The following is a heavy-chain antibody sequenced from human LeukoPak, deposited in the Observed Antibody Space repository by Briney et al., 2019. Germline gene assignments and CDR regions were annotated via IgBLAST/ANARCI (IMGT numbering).Heavy chain of an antibody. V-gene: IGHV3-21*01. D-gene: IGHD5-12*01. CDR3: ARDDSGYDLDY. Sequence: GGSLRLSCAASGFSFRSYNMNWVRQAPGKGLEWVSSISSSSSYIYYADSVKGRFTISRDNAKNSLYLQINSLSAEDTAVYYCARDDSGYDLDYWGQGTLVTVSS. J-gene: IGHJ4*02. CDR2: ISSSSSYI. CDR1: GFSFRSYN.